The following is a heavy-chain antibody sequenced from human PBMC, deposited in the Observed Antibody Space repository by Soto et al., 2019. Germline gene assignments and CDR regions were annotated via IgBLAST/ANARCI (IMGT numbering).Heavy chain of an antibody. Sequence: GGSLRLSCAASGFTFSSYAMHWVRQAPGKGLEWVAVISYDGSNKYYADSVKGRFTISRDNSKNTLYLQMNSLRAEDTAVYYCARDRDSSREVPYYYYGMDVWGQGTTVTVSS. D-gene: IGHD6-13*01. J-gene: IGHJ6*02. CDR3: ARDRDSSREVPYYYYGMDV. V-gene: IGHV3-30-3*01. CDR2: ISYDGSNK. CDR1: GFTFSSYA.